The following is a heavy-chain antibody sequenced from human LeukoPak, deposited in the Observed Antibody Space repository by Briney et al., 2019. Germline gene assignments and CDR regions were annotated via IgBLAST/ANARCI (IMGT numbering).Heavy chain of an antibody. CDR2: INHSGST. D-gene: IGHD2-2*02. J-gene: IGHJ6*03. V-gene: IGHV4-34*01. CDR3: ARDAAGYCSSTSCYNRLYYYYYMDV. CDR1: GGSFNTYY. Sequence: PSETLSLTCAVYGGSFNTYYWSWIRQPPGKGLEWIGEINHSGSTNYNPSLKSRFTISVDTSKNQFSLKLSSVTAADTAVYYCARDAAGYCSSTSCYNRLYYYYYMDVWGKGTTVTVSS.